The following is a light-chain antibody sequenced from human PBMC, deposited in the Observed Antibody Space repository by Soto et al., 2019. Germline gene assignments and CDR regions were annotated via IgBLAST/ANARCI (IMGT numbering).Light chain of an antibody. J-gene: IGKJ1*01. CDR2: AAS. CDR3: QQRYTPPWT. Sequence: DIHMTQSPSSLSASVGDRVTITCRASQSISSFLNWYQQKPGKAPHLLIYAASSLRYGVPSRFRGSESGTEFTLTISSLQTEDFATYFCQQRYTPPWTFGQGTKVEIK. CDR1: QSISSF. V-gene: IGKV1-39*01.